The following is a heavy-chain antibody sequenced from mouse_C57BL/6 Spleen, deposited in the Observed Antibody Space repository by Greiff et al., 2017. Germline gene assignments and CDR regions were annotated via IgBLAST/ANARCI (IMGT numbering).Heavy chain of an antibody. CDR3: ARAGGYAMDY. V-gene: IGHV1-64*01. CDR2: IHPNSGST. J-gene: IGHJ4*01. CDR1: GYTFTSYW. Sequence: VQLQQPGAELVKPGASVKLSCKASGYTFTSYWMHWVKQRPGQGLEWIGMIHPNSGSTNYNEKFKSKATLTVNKSSSTAYMQLSSLTSEDSAVYYCARAGGYAMDYWGQGTSVTVSS.